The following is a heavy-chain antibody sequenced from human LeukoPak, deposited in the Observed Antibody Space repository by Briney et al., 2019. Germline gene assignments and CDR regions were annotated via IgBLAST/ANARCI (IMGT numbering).Heavy chain of an antibody. D-gene: IGHD2-15*01. CDR3: ARGGGYCSGSSCYVDL. V-gene: IGHV4-34*01. CDR1: GGSFTANY. Sequence: PSETLSLTCVVYGGSFTANYWTWVRQTPGMGLEWIGEINHRGNTNYNPSLMSRVIMSVDTSKNQLSLRVNSVTAADTAVYFCARGGGYCSGSSCYVDLWGPGALVTVSS. J-gene: IGHJ4*02. CDR2: INHRGNT.